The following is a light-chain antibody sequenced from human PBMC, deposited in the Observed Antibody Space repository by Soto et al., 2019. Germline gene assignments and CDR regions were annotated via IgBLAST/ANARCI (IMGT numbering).Light chain of an antibody. CDR3: QQSYSLPRA. J-gene: IGKJ5*01. CDR1: KSITSY. V-gene: IGKV1-39*01. Sequence: DIQMTQSPSSPSASDGDRVTITCRASKSITSYLNWFQQKPGRAPTLLIYAASTLQSGVPSRFSGSGSGTHFTLTISSLQPEDFGTYYCQQSYSLPRAFGQGTRLEIK. CDR2: AAS.